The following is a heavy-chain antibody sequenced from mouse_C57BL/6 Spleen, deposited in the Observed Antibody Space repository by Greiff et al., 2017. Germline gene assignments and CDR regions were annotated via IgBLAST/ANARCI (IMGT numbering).Heavy chain of an antibody. V-gene: IGHV3-6*01. Sequence: EVQLQQSGPGLVKPSQSLSLTCSVTGYSITSGYYWNWIRQFPGNKLEWMGYISYDGSNNYNPSLKNRISITRDTSKNQFFLKLNSVTTEDTATYYCARGGQTGTVFAYWGQGTLVTVSA. CDR1: GYSITSGYY. J-gene: IGHJ3*01. CDR3: ARGGQTGTVFAY. D-gene: IGHD4-1*01. CDR2: ISYDGSN.